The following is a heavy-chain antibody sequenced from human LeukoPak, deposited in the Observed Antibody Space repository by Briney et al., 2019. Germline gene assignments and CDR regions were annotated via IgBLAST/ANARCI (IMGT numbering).Heavy chain of an antibody. CDR2: IYHSGST. D-gene: IGHD6-6*01. Sequence: GSLRLSCAASGFTFSSYAVLWVRQPPGKGLEWIGEIYHSGSTNYNPSLKSRVTISVDKSKNQFSLKLSSVTAADTAVYYCARVEFGSSLEWYYGMDVWGQGTTVTVSS. V-gene: IGHV4-4*02. J-gene: IGHJ6*02. CDR1: GFTFSSYAV. CDR3: ARVEFGSSLEWYYGMDV.